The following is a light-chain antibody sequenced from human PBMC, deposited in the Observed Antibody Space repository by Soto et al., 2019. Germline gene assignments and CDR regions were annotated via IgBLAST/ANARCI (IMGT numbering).Light chain of an antibody. V-gene: IGKV1-5*03. CDR1: QTISSW. CDR3: QQYNSYSLT. CDR2: QAS. Sequence: DIQLTHAPSGLSASLAAGVAIXCRASQTISSWLAWYQQKPGEAPRLLIYQASSLETEVPSRFSGSGSGTEFTLTISSLQPGDFATYYCQQYNSYSLTFGQGTKVDNK. J-gene: IGKJ1*01.